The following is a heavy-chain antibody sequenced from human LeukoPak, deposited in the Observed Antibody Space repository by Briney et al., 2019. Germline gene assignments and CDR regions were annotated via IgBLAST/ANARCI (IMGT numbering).Heavy chain of an antibody. Sequence: ASVKVSCKASGYTFTSYDINWVRQATGQGLEWMGWMNPNSGNTGYAQKFQGRVTITRNTSISTAYMELSSLRSEDTAVYYCARQDSSGYYYWFDPWGQGTLVTVSS. CDR2: MNPNSGNT. V-gene: IGHV1-8*01. CDR3: ARQDSSGYYYWFDP. J-gene: IGHJ5*02. CDR1: GYTFTSYD. D-gene: IGHD3-22*01.